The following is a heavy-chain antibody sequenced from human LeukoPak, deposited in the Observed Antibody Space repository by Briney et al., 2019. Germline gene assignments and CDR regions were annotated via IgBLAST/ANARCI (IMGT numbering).Heavy chain of an antibody. CDR2: IYYSGTT. Sequence: GSLRLSCAASGFTFSSYWMSWVRQAPGKGLEWIGYIYYSGTTNYNPSLKSRVTISVDTSKNQFSLKLSSVTAADTAVYYCAREDYCSGGSCYSGYFQHWGQGTLVTVSS. J-gene: IGHJ1*01. CDR1: GFTFSSYW. V-gene: IGHV4-59*01. D-gene: IGHD2-15*01. CDR3: AREDYCSGGSCYSGYFQH.